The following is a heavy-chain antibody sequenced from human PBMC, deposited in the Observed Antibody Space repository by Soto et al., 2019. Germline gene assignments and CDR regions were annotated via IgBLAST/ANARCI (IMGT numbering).Heavy chain of an antibody. V-gene: IGHV4-31*03. CDR2: IFHSGSS. Sequence: QVQLQESGPGLVKPSQTLSLTCSVSRAFINSGGFYYSWIRQPPGKGLEWLGYIFHSGSSLYNPSLRGRLTLSADKSRNQLSLHLTSVTAADTAVYYCVRGGIAGHWFDPWGQGILVTVSS. CDR3: VRGGIAGHWFDP. J-gene: IGHJ5*02. D-gene: IGHD2-15*01. CDR1: RAFINSGGFY.